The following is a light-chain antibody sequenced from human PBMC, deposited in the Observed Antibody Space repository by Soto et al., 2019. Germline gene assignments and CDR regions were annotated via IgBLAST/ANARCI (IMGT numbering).Light chain of an antibody. CDR3: QQYNIWPPYT. J-gene: IGKJ2*01. V-gene: IGKV3-15*01. CDR2: GAS. Sequence: EIVMTQSPATLSVSPGERATLYCKASQRISSNLAWYQQKPGQPPRLLLYGASTRASGIPARFSGSGSGTEFTLTISDLQSEDFALYYCQQYNIWPPYTFGQGTNLEIK. CDR1: QRISSN.